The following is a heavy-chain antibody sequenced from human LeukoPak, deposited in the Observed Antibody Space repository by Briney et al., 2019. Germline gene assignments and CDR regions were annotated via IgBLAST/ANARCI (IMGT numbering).Heavy chain of an antibody. CDR3: ARAIRPDQKNMIVVAQRTGYYMDV. CDR1: GGTFSSYA. Sequence: GASVKVSCKASGGTFSSYAISWVRQAPGQGLEWMGGIIPIFGTANYAQKFQGRVTITTDESTSTAYMELSSLRSEDTAVYYCARAIRPDQKNMIVVAQRTGYYMDVWGKGTTVTVSS. D-gene: IGHD3-22*01. V-gene: IGHV1-69*05. J-gene: IGHJ6*03. CDR2: IIPIFGTA.